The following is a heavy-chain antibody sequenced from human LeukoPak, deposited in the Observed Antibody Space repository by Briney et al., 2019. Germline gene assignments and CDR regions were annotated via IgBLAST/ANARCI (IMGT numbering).Heavy chain of an antibody. V-gene: IGHV3-9*01. Sequence: GRSLRLSCAASGFTFDDYAMHWVRQAPGKGLEWVSGISWNSGSIGYADSVKGRFTISRDNAKNSLYLQMNSLRAEDTALYYCAQFGYFDYWGQGTLVTVSS. J-gene: IGHJ4*02. CDR3: AQFGYFDY. CDR2: ISWNSGSI. CDR1: GFTFDDYA. D-gene: IGHD3-10*01.